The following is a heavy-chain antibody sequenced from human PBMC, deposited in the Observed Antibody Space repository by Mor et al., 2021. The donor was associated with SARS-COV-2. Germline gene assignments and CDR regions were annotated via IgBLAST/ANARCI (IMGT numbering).Heavy chain of an antibody. CDR2: ISFDGSHK. CDR1: YA. J-gene: IGHJ4*02. Sequence: YAMHWVRQAPGKGLEWVAVISFDGSHKNYVDSVKGRFTVSRDNSKSTVYLQMNDLRVEDAAVYYCVRPGLDYGDYVGFDDWGQGT. D-gene: IGHD4-17*01. CDR3: VRPGLDYGDYVGFDD. V-gene: IGHV3-30*03.